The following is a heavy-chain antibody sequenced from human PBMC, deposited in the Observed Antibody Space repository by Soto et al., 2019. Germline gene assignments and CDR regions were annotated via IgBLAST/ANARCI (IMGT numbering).Heavy chain of an antibody. Sequence: QAQLVQSGAEVKKPGASVKVSCKASGYTFYSQSLSWVRQAPGQGLEWMGRISADNGNTKYAQKFRGRVTMTTDTSTSTVYMELRNLRSDATAVYYCARCIQQDYYYGMDVWGQGTTVTVSS. CDR3: ARCIQQDYYYGMDV. CDR2: ISADNGNT. D-gene: IGHD5-18*01. J-gene: IGHJ6*02. CDR1: GYTFYSQS. V-gene: IGHV1-18*01.